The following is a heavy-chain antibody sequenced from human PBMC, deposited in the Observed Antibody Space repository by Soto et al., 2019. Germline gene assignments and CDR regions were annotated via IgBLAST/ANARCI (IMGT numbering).Heavy chain of an antibody. J-gene: IGHJ4*02. CDR2: IYSDGTT. Sequence: GGSLRLSCAASGFTVSSNYMNWVRQAPGKGLEWVSIIYSDGTTSYADSVKGRFTISRDNFKNTLYLQMDSLRAEDTAVYYCAKGEVRGIIPSYFDYWGLGTLVTVSS. D-gene: IGHD3-10*01. CDR1: GFTVSSNY. V-gene: IGHV3-66*02. CDR3: AKGEVRGIIPSYFDY.